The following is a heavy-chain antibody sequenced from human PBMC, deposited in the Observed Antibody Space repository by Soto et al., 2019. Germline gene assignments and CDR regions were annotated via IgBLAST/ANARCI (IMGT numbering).Heavy chain of an antibody. V-gene: IGHV6-1*01. CDR1: GDSVSRNNAA. J-gene: IGHJ6*02. CDR2: TYYRSKWYN. CDR3: AKGLRSYYAMDV. Sequence: SQTLSLTCAISGDSVSRNNAAWNWIRQSPSRGLEWLGRTYYRSKWYNDYAVSMESRITISPDTSKNQFSLQLNSVTPEDTAVDYCAKGLRSYYAMDVWGQGTTVTVSS. D-gene: IGHD3-22*01.